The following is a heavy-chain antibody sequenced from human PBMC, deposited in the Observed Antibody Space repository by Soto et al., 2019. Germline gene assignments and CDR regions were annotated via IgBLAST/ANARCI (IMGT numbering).Heavy chain of an antibody. CDR1: GFTFSSFW. V-gene: IGHV3-7*01. D-gene: IGHD3-10*01. CDR3: AAGFPPDY. CDR2: IKGDGSEK. J-gene: IGHJ4*02. Sequence: EVHVVESGGGLVQPGGSLKLSCAASGFTFSSFWMSWVRQAPGKGLEWVANIKGDGSEKYYVDSVKGRFTISSDNAEXXXXXEMNSLRGEDTGLYYCAAGFPPDYWGQGTLVTVSS.